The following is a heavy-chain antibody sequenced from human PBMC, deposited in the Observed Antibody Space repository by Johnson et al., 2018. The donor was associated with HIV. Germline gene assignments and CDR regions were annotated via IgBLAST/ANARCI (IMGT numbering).Heavy chain of an antibody. J-gene: IGHJ3*02. CDR3: ARDTFPHRVTVTEAAFDI. Sequence: VQLVESGGGLVQPGRSLRLSCAASGFTFDDYAMNWVRQAPGKGLEWVSGINWNSVSIAYADSVKGRFTISRDNAKKSLYLQMNSLRPEDSAFYYCARDTFPHRVTVTEAAFDIWGQGTMVTVSS. CDR2: INWNSVSI. V-gene: IGHV3-9*01. D-gene: IGHD4-11*01. CDR1: GFTFDDYA.